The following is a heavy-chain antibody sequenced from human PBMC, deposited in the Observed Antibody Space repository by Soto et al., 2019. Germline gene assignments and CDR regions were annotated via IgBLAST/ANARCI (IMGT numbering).Heavy chain of an antibody. D-gene: IGHD3-22*01. J-gene: IGHJ6*02. CDR1: GFRLSGYS. V-gene: IGHV3-48*01. CDR2: ISSSGNTI. Sequence: PGGSLRLSCEGSGFRLSGYSVNWVRQAPGKGLEWLSFISSSGNTIYYADSVKGRFTVSRDKARNSVSLEMSSLRGDDTAVYYCERIDPYELMDVWGQGTTVTVSS. CDR3: ERIDPYELMDV.